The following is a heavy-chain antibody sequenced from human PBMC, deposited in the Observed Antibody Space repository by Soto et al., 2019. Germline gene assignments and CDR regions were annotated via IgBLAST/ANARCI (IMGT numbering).Heavy chain of an antibody. CDR3: AREVQVHTPAFVY. J-gene: IGHJ4*02. CDR2: ISPMFGAA. D-gene: IGHD3-10*01. Sequence: QVQLVQSGAEMKKPGSSVKVSCQSSGGTFNTYAMNWVRQAPGQGPEWMGGISPMFGAANYAPKFQGRVTITADESTGTSYMKLSSLPSEDTALYFCAREVQVHTPAFVYWGQGTLVTVSS. CDR1: GGTFNTYA. V-gene: IGHV1-69*19.